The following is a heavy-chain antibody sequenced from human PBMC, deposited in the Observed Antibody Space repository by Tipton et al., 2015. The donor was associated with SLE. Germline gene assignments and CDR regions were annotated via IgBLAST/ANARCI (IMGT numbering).Heavy chain of an antibody. J-gene: IGHJ4*02. D-gene: IGHD5-12*01. CDR2: IYYSGNT. CDR3: ARVSRGYSGYEWAGFFDY. CDR1: GGSISSGGYY. V-gene: IGHV4-31*03. Sequence: TLSLTCTVSGGSISSGGYYWTWIRQLPGKGLEWIGYIYYSGNTCYNPSLGSRLTISLDTSKDQFSLRLTSVTAADTAVYYCARVSRGYSGYEWAGFFDYWGQGALVTVSS.